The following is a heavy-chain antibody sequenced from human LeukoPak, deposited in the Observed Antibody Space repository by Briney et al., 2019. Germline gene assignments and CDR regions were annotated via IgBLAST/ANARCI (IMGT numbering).Heavy chain of an antibody. D-gene: IGHD2-8*02. Sequence: SQTLSLTSAISGDRVSSNSAAWNWIRHSPSRGLEWLGRTYYRSKWYNDYAVSAKSRITINPGTCKNQFSLQLNSVTPEDTAVYYCARAGGVGYYYGMDVWGKGTTVTVSS. J-gene: IGHJ6*04. CDR3: ARAGGVGYYYGMDV. CDR2: TYYRSKWYN. CDR1: GDRVSSNSAA. V-gene: IGHV6-1*01.